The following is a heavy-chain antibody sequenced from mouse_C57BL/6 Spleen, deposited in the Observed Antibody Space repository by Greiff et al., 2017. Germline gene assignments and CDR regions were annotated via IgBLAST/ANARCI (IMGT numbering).Heavy chain of an antibody. Sequence: EVKLKESGPVLVKPGPSVKISCKASGFTFTDYYMHWVKQSHGKSLEWIGLVYPYNGGTSYNQKFKGKATLTVDTSSSTAYMELNSLTSEDSAVYYCARGIYYDYDGYAMDYWGQGTSVTVSS. V-gene: IGHV1-36*01. D-gene: IGHD2-4*01. CDR3: ARGIYYDYDGYAMDY. J-gene: IGHJ4*01. CDR2: VYPYNGGT. CDR1: GFTFTDYY.